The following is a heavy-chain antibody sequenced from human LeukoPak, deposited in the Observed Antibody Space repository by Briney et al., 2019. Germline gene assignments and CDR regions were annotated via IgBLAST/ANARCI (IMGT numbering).Heavy chain of an antibody. J-gene: IGHJ6*02. V-gene: IGHV3-13*04. Sequence: GGSPRLSCAAAGFTFNAYDMHWVRQATGKGLEWVSYIGRAGDTYYAGSVKGRFTISREDATNSLFLQMNSLGVGDTAVYYCARDSSGWGLAVWGQGTTVTVSS. CDR1: GFTFNAYD. CDR3: ARDSSGWGLAV. CDR2: IGRAGDT. D-gene: IGHD6-19*01.